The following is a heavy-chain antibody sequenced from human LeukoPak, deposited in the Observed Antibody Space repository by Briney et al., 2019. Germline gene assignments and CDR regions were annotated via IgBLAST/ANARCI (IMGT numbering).Heavy chain of an antibody. CDR3: VRTPPNWGFDY. CDR1: GYTFTSHD. J-gene: IGHJ4*02. CDR2: MSPNGGDT. Sequence: GASVKVSCKASGYTFTSHDINWVRQATGQGLEWMGWMSPNGGDTGYAQKFQGRVTMTSDSSISTAYMELSSLRSEDTAIYYCVRTPPNWGFDYWGQGTLVTVPS. D-gene: IGHD7-27*01. V-gene: IGHV1-8*01.